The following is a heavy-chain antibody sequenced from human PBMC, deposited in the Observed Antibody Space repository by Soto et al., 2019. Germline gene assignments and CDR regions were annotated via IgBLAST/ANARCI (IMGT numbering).Heavy chain of an antibody. CDR3: ARDIVLVPAAPLRDRSSRQSGMDV. V-gene: IGHV3-66*01. D-gene: IGHD2-2*01. CDR1: GFTVSSNY. CDR2: IYSGGST. Sequence: EVQLVESGGGLVQPGGSLRLSCAASGFTVSSNYMSWVRQAPGKGLEWVSVIYSGGSTYYAESVKGRFTISRDNSKNTLYLQMNSLRAEDTAVYYCARDIVLVPAAPLRDRSSRQSGMDVWGQGTTVTVSS. J-gene: IGHJ6*02.